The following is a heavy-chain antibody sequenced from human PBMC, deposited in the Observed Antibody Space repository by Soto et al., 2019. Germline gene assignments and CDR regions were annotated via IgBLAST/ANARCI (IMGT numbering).Heavy chain of an antibody. J-gene: IGHJ6*02. V-gene: IGHV1-8*01. D-gene: IGHD6-25*01. CDR2: MNPNSGNT. Sequence: ASVKVSCKASGYTFTSYDINWVRQATGQGLEWMGWMNPNSGNTGYAQKFQGRVTMTRNTSISTAYMELSSLRSEDTAVYYCARAATHHRTYYGMDVWGQGTTVTVSS. CDR3: ARAATHHRTYYGMDV. CDR1: GYTFTSYD.